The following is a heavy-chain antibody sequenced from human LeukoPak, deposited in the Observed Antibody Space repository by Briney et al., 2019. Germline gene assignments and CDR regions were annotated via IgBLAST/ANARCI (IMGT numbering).Heavy chain of an antibody. V-gene: IGHV1-3*01. D-gene: IGHD6-13*01. J-gene: IGHJ4*02. CDR2: INAGNGNT. CDR3: ARAERAADDFDY. Sequence: ASVTVSCTASGYTFTSYAMHWVRQAPGQRLEWMGWINAGNGNTKYSQKFQGRVTITRDTSASTAYMELSSLGSEDTAVYYCARAERAADDFDYWGQGTLVTVSS. CDR1: GYTFTSYA.